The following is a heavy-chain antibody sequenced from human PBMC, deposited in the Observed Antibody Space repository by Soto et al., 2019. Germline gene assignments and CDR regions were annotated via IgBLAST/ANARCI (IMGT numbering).Heavy chain of an antibody. CDR3: ARESEDLTSNFDY. V-gene: IGHV3-21*06. Sequence: GGSLRLSCAASWFTFTRYSMNWVRQAPGKGPEWVSSISSTTNYIYYGDSMKGRFTISRDNAKNSLYLEMNSLRAEDTAVYYCARESEDLTSNFDYWGQGTLVTVSS. CDR2: ISSTTNYI. J-gene: IGHJ4*02. CDR1: WFTFTRYS.